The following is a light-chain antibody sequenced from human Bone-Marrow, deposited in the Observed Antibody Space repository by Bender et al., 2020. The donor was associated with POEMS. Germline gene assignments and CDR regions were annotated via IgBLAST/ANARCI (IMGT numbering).Light chain of an antibody. CDR3: SSYTSSSTLE. V-gene: IGLV2-11*01. J-gene: IGLJ3*02. CDR1: YSDVGGYNW. Sequence: QSALTQPRSVSGSPGQSVTISCTGTYSDVGGYNWVSWYQQHPGKVPKLMIYDVSQRPSGVPDRFSGSKSDNTASLTISGLQTEDEADYYCSSYTSSSTLEFGGGTKLTVL. CDR2: DVS.